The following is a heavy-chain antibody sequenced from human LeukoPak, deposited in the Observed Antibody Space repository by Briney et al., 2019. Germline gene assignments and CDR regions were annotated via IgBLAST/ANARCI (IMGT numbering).Heavy chain of an antibody. Sequence: GGSLRLSCAASGFTVSSNYMSWVRQAPGKGPEWVSVIYSGGSTYYADSVKGRFTISRDNAKNSLFLQMNSLRAEDTAMYYCAKGTKPVMTIPDYWGQGILVTVSS. CDR3: AKGTKPVMTIPDY. CDR1: GFTVSSNY. D-gene: IGHD1/OR15-1a*01. CDR2: IYSGGST. J-gene: IGHJ4*02. V-gene: IGHV3-53*01.